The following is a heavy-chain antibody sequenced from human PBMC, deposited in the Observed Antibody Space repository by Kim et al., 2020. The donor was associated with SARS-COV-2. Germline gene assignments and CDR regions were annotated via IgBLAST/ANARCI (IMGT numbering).Heavy chain of an antibody. CDR1: GFTFSNYA. J-gene: IGHJ6*04. D-gene: IGHD2-21*01. CDR2: IDSDGRTT. CDR3: AKDKACSGEGCSWGVDGMDV. V-gene: IGHV3-23*03. Sequence: GGSLRLSCVASGFTFSNYAMNWVRQAPGKGLEWVSVIDSDGRTTYYAASVKGRFTISRDTFKNTLYLQMNSLRAEDTALYYCAKDKACSGEGCSWGVDGMDVWGEGTTVTVSS.